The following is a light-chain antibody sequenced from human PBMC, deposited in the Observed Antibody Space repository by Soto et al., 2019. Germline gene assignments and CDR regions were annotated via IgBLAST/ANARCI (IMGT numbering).Light chain of an antibody. J-gene: IGKJ5*01. V-gene: IGKV3-11*01. CDR3: QQRSNRPPSIT. CDR1: QSVSSY. Sequence: EIGVTQCPATVSVGRLEIATLSCRASQSVSSYLAWYQQKPGQAPRLLIYDASNRATGILARFSGSGSGTDFTLTISSLEPEDFAVYYCQQRSNRPPSITFGQGTRLEIK. CDR2: DAS.